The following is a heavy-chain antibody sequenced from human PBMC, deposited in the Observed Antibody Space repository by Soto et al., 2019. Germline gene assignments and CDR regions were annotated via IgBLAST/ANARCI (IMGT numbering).Heavy chain of an antibody. CDR3: ARGAYRGVIDV. CDR1: GGSISSGDYY. D-gene: IGHD3-10*01. Sequence: SETLSLTCTVSGGSISSGDYYWSWIRQPPGKGLEWIGYVYYSGSTYYNPSLKSRVTISVDTSKNQFSLKLSSVTAADTAVYYCARGAYRGVIDVWGQGTTVTVSS. J-gene: IGHJ6*02. V-gene: IGHV4-30-4*01. CDR2: VYYSGST.